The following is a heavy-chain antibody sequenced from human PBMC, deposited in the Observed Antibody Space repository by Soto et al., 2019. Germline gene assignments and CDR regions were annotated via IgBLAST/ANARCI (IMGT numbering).Heavy chain of an antibody. CDR2: IKQDGSEK. Sequence: GGSLRLSCAASGFTFSSYWMSWVRQAPGKGLEWVANIKQDGSEKYYVDSVKGRFTISRDNAKNSLYLQMNSLRAEDTAVYYCAREDPRGVDFWSGYYYYCMDVWGQGTTVTVSS. J-gene: IGHJ6*02. CDR3: AREDPRGVDFWSGYYYYCMDV. D-gene: IGHD3-3*01. CDR1: GFTFSSYW. V-gene: IGHV3-7*01.